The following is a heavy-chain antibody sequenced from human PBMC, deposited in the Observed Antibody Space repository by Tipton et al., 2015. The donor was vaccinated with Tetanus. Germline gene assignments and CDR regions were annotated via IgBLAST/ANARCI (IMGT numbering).Heavy chain of an antibody. CDR3: TRGLNVRLLTSRYYRPDAFDI. J-gene: IGHJ3*02. D-gene: IGHD3-9*01. CDR1: GYTFTSYD. CDR2: MNPNSGNT. V-gene: IGHV1-8*01. Sequence: QSGPEVKKPGASVKVSCKASGYTFTSYDINWVRQATGQGLEWMGWMNPNSGNTGYAQKFQGRVTMTRNTSISTAYMELSSLTSGHTPMYYCTRGLNVRLLTSRYYRPDAFDIWGQGTMVTVSS.